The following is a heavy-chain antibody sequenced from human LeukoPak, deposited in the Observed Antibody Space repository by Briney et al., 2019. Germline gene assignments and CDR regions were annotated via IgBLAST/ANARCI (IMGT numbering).Heavy chain of an antibody. V-gene: IGHV3-21*01. J-gene: IGHJ5*02. CDR1: GFTFSDWT. Sequence: PGGSLRLSCAASGFTFSDWTMNWIRQAPGKGLEWVSSISSSSSYIYYADSVKGRFTISRDNTKNSLYLQMNSLRAEDTAVYCCNLLTIIVVGHLTSSTPWGQGTLVTVSS. D-gene: IGHD3-22*01. CDR3: NLLTIIVVGHLTSSTP. CDR2: ISSSSSYI.